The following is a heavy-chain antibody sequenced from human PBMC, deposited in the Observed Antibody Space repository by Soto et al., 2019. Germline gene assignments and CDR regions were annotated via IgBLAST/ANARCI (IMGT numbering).Heavy chain of an antibody. CDR3: ASYYGSGSPPPELRPDNWFDP. J-gene: IGHJ5*02. V-gene: IGHV4-30-4*01. Sequence: PSETLSLTCTVSGGSISSGDYYWSWIRQPPGKGLEWIGYIYYSGSTYYNPSLKSRVTISVDTSKNQFSLKLSSVTAADTAVYYCASYYGSGSPPPELRPDNWFDPWGQGTLVTVSS. D-gene: IGHD3-10*01. CDR2: IYYSGST. CDR1: GGSISSGDYY.